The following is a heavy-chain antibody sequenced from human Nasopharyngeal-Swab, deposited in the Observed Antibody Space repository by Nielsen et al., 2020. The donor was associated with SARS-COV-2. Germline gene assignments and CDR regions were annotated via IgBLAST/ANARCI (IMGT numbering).Heavy chain of an antibody. CDR2: INTNTGNP. CDR1: GYNFNTYT. V-gene: IGHV7-4-1*02. CDR3: ATRYH. J-gene: IGHJ5*02. Sequence: ASVKVSCKASGYNFNTYTMTWVRQAPGQGPEWMGWINTNTGNPTYTQGFTGRFVFSLDTSVNTAYLQISSLKPEDPAVYYCATRYHWGQGTLVTVSS.